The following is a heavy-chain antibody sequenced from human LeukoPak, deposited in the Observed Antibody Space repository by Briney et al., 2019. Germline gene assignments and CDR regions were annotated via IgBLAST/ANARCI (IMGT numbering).Heavy chain of an antibody. J-gene: IGHJ4*02. CDR2: ISTYNGNT. V-gene: IGHV1-18*01. Sequence: ASVKVSCKASGYTFTNNGISWVRQAPGQGLEWMRGISTYNGNTSYADNFQGRLTLTTESSTSTAYMELKSLTSDDRAVYYCATVGGPYCAGDCYPGDYWGQGTLVTVSS. CDR3: ATVGGPYCAGDCYPGDY. CDR1: GYTFTNNG. D-gene: IGHD2-21*02.